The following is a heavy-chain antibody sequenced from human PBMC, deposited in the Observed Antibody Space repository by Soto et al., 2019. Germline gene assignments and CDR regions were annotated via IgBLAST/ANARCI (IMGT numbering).Heavy chain of an antibody. V-gene: IGHV1-69*05. CDR1: GGTFSSYA. Sequence: SVKVSCKACGGTFSSYAISWVLQAPVQGLEWMGGIIPIFGTANYVQKLQGRVTMTTDTSTSTAYMELRSLRSDDTAVYYCARTAAAGPNWFDPWGQGTLVTVSS. J-gene: IGHJ5*02. CDR2: IIPIFGTA. CDR3: ARTAAAGPNWFDP. D-gene: IGHD6-13*01.